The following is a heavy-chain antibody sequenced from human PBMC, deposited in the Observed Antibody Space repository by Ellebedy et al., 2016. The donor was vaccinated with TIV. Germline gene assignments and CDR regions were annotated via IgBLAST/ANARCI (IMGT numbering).Heavy chain of an antibody. Sequence: GGSLRLXXQASGFTFSSFWMHWVRQGPGKGLVWVSRVSDDGGSTSYMDSVKGRFTISRDNAKNTPYLQMKSLRVEDTAVYYCARGKDAFDIWGRGTVVTVSS. CDR1: GFTFSSFW. CDR3: ARGKDAFDI. CDR2: VSDDGGST. V-gene: IGHV3-74*01. J-gene: IGHJ3*02.